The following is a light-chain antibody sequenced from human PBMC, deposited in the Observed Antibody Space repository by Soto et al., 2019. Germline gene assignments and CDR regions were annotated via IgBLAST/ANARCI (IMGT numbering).Light chain of an antibody. V-gene: IGLV1-47*01. CDR2: RNN. J-gene: IGLJ2*01. Sequence: QSVLTQPPSVSATPGQRVTISCSGSSSNIGTYYVYWYQQLPGTAPKVLIYRNNQRPSGVPDRFSGSKSGTSASLAISGLRSEDEADYYGAAWDDSLSGHVVFGGGTKLTVL. CDR1: SSNIGTYY. CDR3: AAWDDSLSGHVV.